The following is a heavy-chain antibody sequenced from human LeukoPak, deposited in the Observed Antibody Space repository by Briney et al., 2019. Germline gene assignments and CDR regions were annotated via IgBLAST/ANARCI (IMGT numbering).Heavy chain of an antibody. Sequence: SGTLSLTCSVSGGSINTYYWSCLRQPAGKGLEWIGRIHSSGSTHYNPSLKSRVTISLDTSKNQFSLKLTSATAADTAVYYCERDNDFFDYWGQGTLVTVSS. CDR1: GGSINTYY. CDR2: IHSSGST. V-gene: IGHV4-4*07. J-gene: IGHJ4*02. CDR3: ERDNDFFDY.